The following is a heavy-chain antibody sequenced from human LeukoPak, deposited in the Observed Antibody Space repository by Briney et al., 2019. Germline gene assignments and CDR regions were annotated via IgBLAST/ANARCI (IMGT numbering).Heavy chain of an antibody. J-gene: IGHJ4*02. CDR3: TRDPRHLDY. Sequence: PGGSLRLSCAVSGFTFSDSYMTWRRQAPGEDLQSLSYISPSGTDISYADSVKRRFTISTDNAKNSQYLQMNTLRADDTAVYYCTRDPRHLDYWGQGTLVTVSS. V-gene: IGHV3-11*01. CDR2: ISPSGTDI. CDR1: GFTFSDSY.